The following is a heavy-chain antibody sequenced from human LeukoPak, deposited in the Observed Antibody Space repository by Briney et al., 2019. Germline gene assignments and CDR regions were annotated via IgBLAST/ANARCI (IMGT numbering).Heavy chain of an antibody. D-gene: IGHD3-22*01. Sequence: GESLKISCKGSGYSFTNYWIGWVRQMPGKGLEWMGIIYPGDSDTRYSPSFQGRVTISADKSISTAYLPWSSLKASDTAMYYCARARSGYYRDAFDIWGQGTMVTVSS. J-gene: IGHJ3*02. CDR1: GYSFTNYW. CDR2: IYPGDSDT. V-gene: IGHV5-51*01. CDR3: ARARSGYYRDAFDI.